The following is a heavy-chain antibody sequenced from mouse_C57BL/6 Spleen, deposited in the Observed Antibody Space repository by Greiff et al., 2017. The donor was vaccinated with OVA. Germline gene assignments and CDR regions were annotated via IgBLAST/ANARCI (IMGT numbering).Heavy chain of an antibody. J-gene: IGHJ2*01. V-gene: IGHV1-72*01. CDR1: GYTFTSYW. D-gene: IGHD3-2*02. CDR2: IDPNSGGT. CDR3: ARCPSSGYYYFDY. Sequence: QVQLQQPGAELVKPGASVKLSCKASGYTFTSYWMHWVKQRPGRGLEWIGRIDPNSGGTNYNEKFKSKATLTVDKPTSTAYMQISSLTSEDSAVYFCARCPSSGYYYFDYWGQGTTLTVSS.